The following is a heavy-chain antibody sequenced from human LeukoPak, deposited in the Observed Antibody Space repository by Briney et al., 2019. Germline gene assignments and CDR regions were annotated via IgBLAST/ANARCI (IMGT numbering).Heavy chain of an antibody. V-gene: IGHV1-18*01. J-gene: IGHJ6*03. CDR1: GYTFTSYG. D-gene: IGHD3-10*01. CDR2: VSAYNGNT. CDR3: ARAATVYYGSGSQLRMDV. Sequence: ASVKVSCKASGYTFTSYGISWVRQAPGQGLEWMGWVSAYNGNTNYAQKLQGRVTMTTDTSTSTAYMELRSLRSDDTAVYYCARAATVYYGSGSQLRMDVWGKGTTVTVSS.